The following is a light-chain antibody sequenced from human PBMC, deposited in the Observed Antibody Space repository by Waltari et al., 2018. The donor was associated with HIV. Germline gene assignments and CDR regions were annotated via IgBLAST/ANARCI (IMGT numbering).Light chain of an antibody. Sequence: EIVLTQSPGTLSLSPGERATFSCRASQSVSASFLAWYQQKPGQAPRLLIFGASSRATGIPDRFSGSGSGTDFTLTISRLEPEDFAVYYCHQYGTSPYTFGQGTKLDIK. CDR3: HQYGTSPYT. J-gene: IGKJ2*01. CDR1: QSVSASF. V-gene: IGKV3-20*01. CDR2: GAS.